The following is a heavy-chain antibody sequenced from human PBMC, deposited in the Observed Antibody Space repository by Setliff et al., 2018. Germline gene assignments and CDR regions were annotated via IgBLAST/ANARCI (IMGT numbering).Heavy chain of an antibody. J-gene: IGHJ6*03. CDR1: GFTFSVYA. V-gene: IGHV3-15*01. D-gene: IGHD3-10*01. Sequence: PGGSLRLSCSASGFTFSVYAMSWVRQAPGKGLEWVGQIKRKTDGETTDYAAPVKGRFIISRDDSKRTLYLQMNSLKNEDTALYYCMSTPSGTYSTYYYYNMDVWGKGTQVTVSS. CDR3: MSTPSGTYSTYYYYNMDV. CDR2: IKRKTDGETT.